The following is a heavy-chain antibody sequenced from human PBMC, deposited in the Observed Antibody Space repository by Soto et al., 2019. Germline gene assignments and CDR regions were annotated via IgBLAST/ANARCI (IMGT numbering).Heavy chain of an antibody. CDR3: ARDGVNYGDPRWYFDY. D-gene: IGHD4-17*01. Sequence: QVQLVESGGGVVQPGRSLRLSCAASGFTFSSYGMHWVRQAPGKGLEWVAVIWYDGSNKYYADSVKGRFTISRDNSKNTLYLQMNSLRAEDTAVYYCARDGVNYGDPRWYFDYWGQGTLVTVSS. V-gene: IGHV3-33*01. CDR2: IWYDGSNK. CDR1: GFTFSSYG. J-gene: IGHJ4*02.